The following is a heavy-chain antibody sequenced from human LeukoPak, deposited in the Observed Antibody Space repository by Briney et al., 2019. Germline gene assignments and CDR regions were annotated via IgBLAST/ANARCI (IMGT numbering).Heavy chain of an antibody. CDR2: ISAYNGNT. V-gene: IGHV1-18*04. Sequence: ASVKVSCKASGYTFTSYYMHWVRQAPGQGLEWMGWISAYNGNTNYAQKLQGRVTMTTDTSTSTAYMELRSLRSDDTAVYYCARRDELDWFDPWGQGTLVTVSS. CDR3: ARRDELDWFDP. J-gene: IGHJ5*02. CDR1: GYTFTSYY. D-gene: IGHD3-10*01.